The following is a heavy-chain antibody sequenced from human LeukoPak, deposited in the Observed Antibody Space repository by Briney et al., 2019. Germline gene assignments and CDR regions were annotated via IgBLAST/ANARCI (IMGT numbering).Heavy chain of an antibody. Sequence: GASVKVSCKASGYSFTGYYIHWVRQIPDQGFEWMGWINPKSGDTAYVEKFRGRVTMTRDTSVNTVYMALSSLTSDDSAMYYCTVWVTRTPAFDIWGQGTMVTVSS. V-gene: IGHV1-2*02. CDR3: TVWVTRTPAFDI. D-gene: IGHD3-16*01. CDR1: GYSFTGYY. J-gene: IGHJ3*02. CDR2: INPKSGDT.